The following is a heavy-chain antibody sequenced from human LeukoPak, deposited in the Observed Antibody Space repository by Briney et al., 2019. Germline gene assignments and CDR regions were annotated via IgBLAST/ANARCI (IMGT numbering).Heavy chain of an antibody. CDR1: EFSVGSNY. D-gene: IGHD3-9*01. Sequence: PGGSLRLSCAASEFSVGSNYMTWVRQAPGKGLEWVAVISYDGSNKYYADSVKGRFTISRDNSKNTLYLQMNSLRAEDTAVYYCARERETSLRYFDWLWTFDPWGQGTLVTVSS. J-gene: IGHJ5*02. CDR2: ISYDGSNK. CDR3: ARERETSLRYFDWLWTFDP. V-gene: IGHV3-30*03.